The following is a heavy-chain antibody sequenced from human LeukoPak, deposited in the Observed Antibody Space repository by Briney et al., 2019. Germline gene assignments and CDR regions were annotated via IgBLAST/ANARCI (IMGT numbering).Heavy chain of an antibody. V-gene: IGHV4-39*01. D-gene: IGHD3-22*01. Sequence: PSETLSLTCTVSGGSISSSYYYWGWIRQPPGKGLEWIGSIYSSGSTYYNPSLKSRVTISVDTSKNQFSLKLTSVTAADTAVYYCARGSSGYDAFDIWGQGTMVTVSS. CDR1: GGSISSSYYY. J-gene: IGHJ3*02. CDR2: IYSSGST. CDR3: ARGSSGYDAFDI.